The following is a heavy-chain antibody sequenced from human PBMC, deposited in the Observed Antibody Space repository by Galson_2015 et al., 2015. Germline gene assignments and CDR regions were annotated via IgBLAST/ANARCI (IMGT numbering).Heavy chain of an antibody. CDR1: GGSISSANYY. V-gene: IGHV4-61*02. CDR2: VYTSGST. Sequence: TLSLTCTVSGGSISSANYYWSWIRQPAGKGLERIGRVYTSGSTDYNPSLWSRVTMSIDRSKHQFSLKLTSVTAADTAVYYCASCDSSGYYTGFDYWGQGMLVTVSS. J-gene: IGHJ4*02. D-gene: IGHD3-22*01. CDR3: ASCDSSGYYTGFDY.